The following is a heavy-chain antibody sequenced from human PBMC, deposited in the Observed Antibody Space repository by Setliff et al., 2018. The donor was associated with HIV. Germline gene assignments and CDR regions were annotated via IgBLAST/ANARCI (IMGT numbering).Heavy chain of an antibody. CDR2: IYTSGST. CDR1: GGSISSYY. CDR3: ARDGYSSSWYFDL. J-gene: IGHJ2*01. Sequence: SETLSLTCTVSGGSISSYYWSWIRQPAGKGLEWIGRIYTSGSTNYNPSPKSRVTMSVDTSKNQFSLKLSSVTAADTAVYYCARDGYSSSWYFDLWGRGTLVTVSS. V-gene: IGHV4-4*07. D-gene: IGHD6-13*01.